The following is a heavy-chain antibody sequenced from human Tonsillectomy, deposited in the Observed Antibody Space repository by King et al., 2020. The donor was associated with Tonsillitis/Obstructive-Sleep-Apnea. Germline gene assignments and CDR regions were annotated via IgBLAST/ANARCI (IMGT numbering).Heavy chain of an antibody. CDR3: ARTSPTVTLYNCFDT. CDR1: GGSFSGYY. V-gene: IGHV4-34*01. Sequence: VQLQQWGAGLLKPSETLSLTCAVYGGSFSGYYWSWIRQPPGKGLEWIGEINHSGSTNYNPSLKSRVTISVDTSKNQFSLKLSSVTAADTAVYYCARTSPTVTLYNCFDTWGQGTLVTVSS. D-gene: IGHD4-11*01. J-gene: IGHJ5*02. CDR2: INHSGST.